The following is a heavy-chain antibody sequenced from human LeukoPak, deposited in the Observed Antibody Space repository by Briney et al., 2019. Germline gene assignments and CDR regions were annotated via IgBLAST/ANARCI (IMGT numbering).Heavy chain of an antibody. CDR1: GFTFSSYE. V-gene: IGHV3-48*03. Sequence: SGGSLRPSCAASGFTFSSYEMNWVRQAPGKGLEWVSYISSSGSTIYYADSVKGRFTISRDNAKNSLYLQMNSLRAEDTAVYYCARDQSGWYCDYWGQGTLVTVSS. CDR3: ARDQSGWYCDY. CDR2: ISSSGSTI. J-gene: IGHJ4*02. D-gene: IGHD6-19*01.